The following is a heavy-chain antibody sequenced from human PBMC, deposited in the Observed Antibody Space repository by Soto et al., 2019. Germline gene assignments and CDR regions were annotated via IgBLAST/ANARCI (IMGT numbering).Heavy chain of an antibody. CDR3: ARDGVIGYDTPTAGEFDP. D-gene: IGHD5-12*01. J-gene: IGHJ5*02. CDR1: GYTFTSYG. V-gene: IGHV1-18*01. CDR2: ISAYNGNT. Sequence: PAASVKVSCKASGYTFTSYGISWVRQAPGRGLEWMGWISAYNGNTNYAQKLQGRVTMTTDTSTSTAYMELRSLRSDDTAVYYCARDGVIGYDTPTAGEFDPWGQGTLVTVSS.